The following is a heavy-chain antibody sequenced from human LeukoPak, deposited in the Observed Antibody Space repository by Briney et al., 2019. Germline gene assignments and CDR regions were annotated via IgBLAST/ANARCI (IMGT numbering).Heavy chain of an antibody. CDR1: GFTFDSYA. Sequence: GGSLRLSCAASGFTFDSYAMSWVRQGPGKGPQWVSLLCGSGDGTFYSDSVKGRCTISRDNSKNTLYLPMNSLRAEDTAIYYCARVAMVRGVITLAPLDCWGQGALVTVSS. CDR2: LCGSGDGT. CDR3: ARVAMVRGVITLAPLDC. J-gene: IGHJ4*01. V-gene: IGHV3-23*01. D-gene: IGHD3-10*01.